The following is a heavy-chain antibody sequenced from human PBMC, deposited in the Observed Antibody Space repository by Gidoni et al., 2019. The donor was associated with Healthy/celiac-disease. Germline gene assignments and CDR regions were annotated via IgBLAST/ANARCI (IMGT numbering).Heavy chain of an antibody. CDR3: AKGTYYPRAVVVSTTPIDY. V-gene: IGHV3-9*01. D-gene: IGHD3-22*01. CDR1: GFTFDYYA. J-gene: IGHJ4*02. Sequence: EVQLVVSGGGLVQPGWSLRLSCAASGFTFDYYALHWVRQAPGKGLEWVARMIWSMGSIGYEETKKGRVAISKDKAKNSRYLQMNRLNAEDTALYYCAKGTYYPRAVVVSTTPIDYWGQGTLVTVSS. CDR2: MIWSMGSI.